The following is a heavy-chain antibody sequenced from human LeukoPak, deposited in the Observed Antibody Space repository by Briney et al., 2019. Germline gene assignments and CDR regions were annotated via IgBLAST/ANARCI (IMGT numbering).Heavy chain of an antibody. J-gene: IGHJ3*02. Sequence: GGSLRLSFVAPGFSFDDYGMHWVRQAPGKGLEWVSGISWNSCSIGYAGSVKGRFTISRDNAKNSLYLQMNSLRPEDTALYYCAKGGTGHHDEFDIWGQGTVVTVSS. V-gene: IGHV3-9*01. D-gene: IGHD3/OR15-3a*01. CDR2: ISWNSCSI. CDR1: GFSFDDYG. CDR3: AKGGTGHHDEFDI.